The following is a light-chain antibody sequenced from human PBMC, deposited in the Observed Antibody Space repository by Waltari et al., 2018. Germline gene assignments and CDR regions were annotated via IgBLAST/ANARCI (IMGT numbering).Light chain of an antibody. CDR2: AAS. Sequence: DIQMTQSPSSLSASVGDRVTITCRASQSISSYLNWYQQKPGNAPKLLIYAASSLQSGGPSRCSGSGSGTDFTLTISSLQPEDFATYFCQQSYSTLYTFGQGTKLEIK. J-gene: IGKJ2*01. CDR1: QSISSY. CDR3: QQSYSTLYT. V-gene: IGKV1-39*01.